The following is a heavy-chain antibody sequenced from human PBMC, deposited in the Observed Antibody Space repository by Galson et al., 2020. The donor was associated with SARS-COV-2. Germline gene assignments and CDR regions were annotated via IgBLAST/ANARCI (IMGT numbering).Heavy chain of an antibody. D-gene: IGHD4-17*01. CDR1: GISLSTSGVG. CDR3: AHSPPLRWNKGGLRY. Sequence: SGPTLDKPTQTLTLTCTFSGISLSTSGVGVGWNRQPPGKTLEWLALIYLDDDKRYSPSLKSRLTITKDTTKNQVVLTMTNMDPVATATYYCAHSPPLRWNKGGLRYWGQGTLVTVSS. V-gene: IGHV2-5*02. CDR2: IYLDDDK. J-gene: IGHJ4*02.